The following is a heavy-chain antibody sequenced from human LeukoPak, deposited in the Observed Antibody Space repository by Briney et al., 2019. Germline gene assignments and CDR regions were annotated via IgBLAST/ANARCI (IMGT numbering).Heavy chain of an antibody. V-gene: IGHV3-30*02. CDR1: GFSSSSYG. CDR3: AKGERPLSEDY. Sequence: PGGSLRLSCAASGFSSSSYGMHWVRQAPGKGLEGVAFIRYDRSNKYYADSVKGGFTISRDNSKNTLYLQMNSLRAEDTAMYYCAKGERPLSEDYWGQGTLVTVSS. CDR2: IRYDRSNK. J-gene: IGHJ4*02.